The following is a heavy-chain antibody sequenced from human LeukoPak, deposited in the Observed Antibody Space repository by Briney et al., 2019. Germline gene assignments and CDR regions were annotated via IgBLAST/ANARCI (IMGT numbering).Heavy chain of an antibody. Sequence: ASVKVSCKASGGTFSSYAISWVRQAPGQGLEWMGGIIPIFGTANYAQKSQGRVTITADEFTSTAYMELSSLRSEDTAVYYCARAIRSYDFWSGYSPSQIDYWGQGTLVTVSS. CDR2: IIPIFGTA. CDR3: ARAIRSYDFWSGYSPSQIDY. V-gene: IGHV1-69*01. J-gene: IGHJ4*02. CDR1: GGTFSSYA. D-gene: IGHD3-3*01.